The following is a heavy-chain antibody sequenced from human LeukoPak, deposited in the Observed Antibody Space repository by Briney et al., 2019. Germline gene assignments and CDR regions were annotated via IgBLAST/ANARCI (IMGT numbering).Heavy chain of an antibody. CDR1: GFTFGSYS. CDR2: ISSSSSYI. Sequence: GGSLRLSCAASGFTFGSYSMNWVRQAPGKGLEWVSSISSSSSYIYYADSVKGRFTISRDNAKNSLYLQMNSLRAEDTAVYYCARDSGYDPDAFDIWGQGTMVTVSS. D-gene: IGHD5-12*01. CDR3: ARDSGYDPDAFDI. V-gene: IGHV3-21*01. J-gene: IGHJ3*02.